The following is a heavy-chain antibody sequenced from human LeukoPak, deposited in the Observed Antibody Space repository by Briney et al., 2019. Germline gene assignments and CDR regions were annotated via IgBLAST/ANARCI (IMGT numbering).Heavy chain of an antibody. CDR3: ASLTGTTRGGYYYYYGMDV. CDR2: IIPIFGTA. D-gene: IGHD1-20*01. CDR1: GGTFSSYA. J-gene: IGHJ6*04. Sequence: SVKLSCTASGGTFSSYAISWVRRAPGQGLEWMGGIIPIFGTANYAQKFQGRVTITADESTSTAFMELSSLRSEDTAVYYCASLTGTTRGGYYYYYGMDVWGKGTTVTVSS. V-gene: IGHV1-69*01.